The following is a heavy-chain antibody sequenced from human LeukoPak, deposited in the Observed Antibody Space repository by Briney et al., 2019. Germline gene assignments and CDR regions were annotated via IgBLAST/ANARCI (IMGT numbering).Heavy chain of an antibody. CDR1: DGSISSFY. CDR2: MYTSGRS. V-gene: IGHV4-4*09. Sequence: SETLSLTCTVSDGSISSFYWSWIRQPPGKGLEWIGFMYTSGRSNYNPSLESRFTISVDTSTNQFSLKLRSVTAADTAMYYCARHWHRYYYYMDVWGKGTTVTVSS. J-gene: IGHJ6*03. CDR3: ARHWHRYYYYMDV.